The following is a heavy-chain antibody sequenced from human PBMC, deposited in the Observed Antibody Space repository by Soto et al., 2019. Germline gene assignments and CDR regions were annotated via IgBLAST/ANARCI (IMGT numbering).Heavy chain of an antibody. CDR1: GGSFSGYY. J-gene: IGHJ4*02. V-gene: IGHV4-34*01. Sequence: SETLSLTCAVYGGSFSGYYWSWIRQPPGKGLEWIGEINHSGSTNYNPSLKSRVTISVDTSKNQFSLKLSSVTAADTAVYYCARGYYDILTGYYNLDYWGQGTLVTVSS. D-gene: IGHD3-9*01. CDR3: ARGYYDILTGYYNLDY. CDR2: INHSGST.